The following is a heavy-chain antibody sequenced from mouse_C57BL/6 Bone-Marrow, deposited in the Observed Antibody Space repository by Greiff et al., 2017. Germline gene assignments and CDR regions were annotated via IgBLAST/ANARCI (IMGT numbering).Heavy chain of an antibody. CDR2: IHPNSGST. V-gene: IGHV1-64*01. J-gene: IGHJ4*01. D-gene: IGHD1-1*01. CDR1: GYTFTSYW. CDR3: ARLVIMHYYAMDY. Sequence: QVQLQQPGAELVKPGASVKLSCKASGYTFTSYWMHWVKQRPGQGLEWIGMIHPNSGSTNYNEKFKSKATLTVDKSSSTAYMQLSSLTSEDSAVYYCARLVIMHYYAMDYWGQGTSVTVSS.